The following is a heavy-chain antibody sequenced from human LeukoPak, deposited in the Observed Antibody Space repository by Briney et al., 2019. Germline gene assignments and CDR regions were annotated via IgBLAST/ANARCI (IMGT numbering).Heavy chain of an antibody. CDR3: SGRSGFSSIY. Sequence: GGSLRLSCEASGFTFNTHWMNWVRHAPGKGLEWMANISPDGGAEVYVDSVKGRFTISRDNAKNSVYLQMNNMRAEDTGVYYCSGRSGFSSIYWGQGILVTVSS. D-gene: IGHD2-2*01. CDR2: ISPDGGAE. J-gene: IGHJ4*02. CDR1: GFTFNTHW. V-gene: IGHV3-7*01.